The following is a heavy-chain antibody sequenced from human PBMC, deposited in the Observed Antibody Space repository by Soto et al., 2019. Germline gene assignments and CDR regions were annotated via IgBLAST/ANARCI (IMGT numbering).Heavy chain of an antibody. V-gene: IGHV4-34*01. CDR1: GGSFSGYY. D-gene: IGHD6-13*01. CDR3: ARGGRYSSSWTPRAYYYGMDV. J-gene: IGHJ6*02. Sequence: SETLSLTCAVYGGSFSGYYWSWICQPPGKGLEWIGEINHSGSTNYNPSLKSRVTISVDTSKNQFSLKLSSVTAAGTAVYYCARGGRYSSSWTPRAYYYGMDVWGQGTTVTVSS. CDR2: INHSGST.